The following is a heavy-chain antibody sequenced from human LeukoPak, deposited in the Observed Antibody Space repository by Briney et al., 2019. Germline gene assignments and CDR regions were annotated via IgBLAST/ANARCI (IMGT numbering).Heavy chain of an antibody. CDR2: IYYSGST. J-gene: IGHJ4*02. CDR3: ARRGSGWYLNFDY. CDR1: GGSISSGTYY. D-gene: IGHD6-19*01. V-gene: IGHV4-39*01. Sequence: SETLSLTCSVSGGSISSGTYYWGWIRQPPGKGLEWIGSIYYSGSTYYNPSLKSRVTISVDTSKNQFSLKLSSVTAADTAVYYCARRGSGWYLNFDYWGQGTLVTVSS.